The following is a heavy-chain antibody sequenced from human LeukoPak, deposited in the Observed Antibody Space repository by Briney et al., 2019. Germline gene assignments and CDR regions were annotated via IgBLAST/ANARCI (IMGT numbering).Heavy chain of an antibody. CDR2: IYTSGST. J-gene: IGHJ6*02. CDR1: GGSISSYY. Sequence: SETLSLTCTVSGGSISSYYWSWIRQPAGKGLEWIGRIYTSGSTNYNPSLKSRVTMSVDTSKNQLSLKLSSVTAADTAVYYCARDPELAFQHYYGMDVWGQGTTVTVSS. D-gene: IGHD3-3*02. CDR3: ARDPELAFQHYYGMDV. V-gene: IGHV4-4*07.